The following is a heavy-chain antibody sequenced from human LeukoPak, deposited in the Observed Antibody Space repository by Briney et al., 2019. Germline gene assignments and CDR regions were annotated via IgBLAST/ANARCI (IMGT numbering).Heavy chain of an antibody. CDR3: LSRGVPYFDY. CDR2: IRYDGSNK. D-gene: IGHD2-2*01. V-gene: IGHV3-33*01. Sequence: PGGSLRLSCAASGFTFRRHGMHWVRQAPGKGLAWVAVIRYDGSNKYYADSVEGRFTISRDNSKNTLYLQMNSLRAEDTAVYYCLSRGVPYFDYWGQGTLVTVSS. CDR1: GFTFRRHG. J-gene: IGHJ4*02.